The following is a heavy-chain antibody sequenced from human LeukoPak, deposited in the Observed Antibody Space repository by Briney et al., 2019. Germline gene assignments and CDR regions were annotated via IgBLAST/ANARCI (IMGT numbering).Heavy chain of an antibody. J-gene: IGHJ3*02. Sequence: WASVKVSCKASGYPLTRYGLGWVRQAPGQGLEWMGWINTYNSNTNYAQKVQGRVTMTTDTSTSTAYMELRSLGSDDTAVYYCARDGLTTVATYAFDIWGQGTMVTVSS. CDR3: ARDGLTTVATYAFDI. CDR2: INTYNSNT. D-gene: IGHD4-11*01. V-gene: IGHV1-18*01. CDR1: GYPLTRYG.